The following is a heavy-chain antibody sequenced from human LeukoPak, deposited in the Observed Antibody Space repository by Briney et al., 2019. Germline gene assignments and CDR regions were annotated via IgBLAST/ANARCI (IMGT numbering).Heavy chain of an antibody. V-gene: IGHV3-74*01. Sequence: GGSLRLSCAASGFTFSIYWMHWVRQAPGKGLVWVSRISSEGSSTTYADSVKGRFTISRDNAKDTLYLQMNSLRAEDTAVYYCARGENTYVDYWGQGTLVTVSS. CDR2: ISSEGSST. D-gene: IGHD3-16*01. J-gene: IGHJ4*02. CDR3: ARGENTYVDY. CDR1: GFTFSIYW.